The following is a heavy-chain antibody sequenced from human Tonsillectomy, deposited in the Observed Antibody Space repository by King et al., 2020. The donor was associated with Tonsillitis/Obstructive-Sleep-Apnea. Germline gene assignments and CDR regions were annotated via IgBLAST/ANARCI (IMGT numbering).Heavy chain of an antibody. Sequence: QLVQSGAEVKKPGASVKVSCKVSGYTLTELSMHWVRQAPGKGLEWMGGFDPEDGETIYEQKFQGRVTMTADTSTDTAYMELSRLISEDTAVYYCATKIPLRYYHFDYWGQGTLVTVSS. J-gene: IGHJ4*02. CDR1: GYTLTELS. CDR3: ATKIPLRYYHFDY. V-gene: IGHV1-24*01. CDR2: FDPEDGET. D-gene: IGHD2/OR15-2a*01.